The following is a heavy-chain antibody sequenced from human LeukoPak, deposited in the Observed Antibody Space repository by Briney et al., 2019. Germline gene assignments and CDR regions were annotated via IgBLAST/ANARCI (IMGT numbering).Heavy chain of an antibody. V-gene: IGHV3-11*01. Sequence: GGSLRLSCAASGFTFSDYYMSWIRQAPGKGLEWVSYISSSGSTIYYADSVKGRFTISRDNAKNSLYLQMNSLRAEDTAVYYCARDAWDYGSGSYYNSGFDPWGQGNLVTVSS. D-gene: IGHD3-10*01. CDR1: GFTFSDYY. CDR3: ARDAWDYGSGSYYNSGFDP. J-gene: IGHJ5*02. CDR2: ISSSGSTI.